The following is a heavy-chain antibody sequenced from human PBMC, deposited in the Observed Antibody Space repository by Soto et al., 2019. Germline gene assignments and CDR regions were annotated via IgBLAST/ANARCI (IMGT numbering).Heavy chain of an antibody. V-gene: IGHV4-39*01. Sequence: VSLTCTVSGRTFNINADFWYLAWIRQPPGKGLEWIGSIDNGGNTHYNAPLKSRVIISADTSKNQFSLSLNSVTAADTAVYYCVKRSLLMAPTWGQGIQVTVYS. CDR1: GRTFNINADF. CDR2: IDNGGNT. CDR3: VKRSLLMAPT. D-gene: IGHD1-26*01. J-gene: IGHJ4*02.